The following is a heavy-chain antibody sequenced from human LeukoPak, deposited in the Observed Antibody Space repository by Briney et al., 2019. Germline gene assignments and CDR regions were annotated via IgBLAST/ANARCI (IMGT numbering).Heavy chain of an antibody. J-gene: IGHJ4*02. Sequence: GGSLRLSCAASGFTVSCSYMYWVRQAPGKGLEWVSFFYRGETTYYAESVRGRFTISRDISKNTLYLLMNSLVPEDTAVYYCAREVVSIPSYFESWGQGTRVTVSS. CDR2: FYRGETT. CDR1: GFTVSCSY. V-gene: IGHV3-53*01. D-gene: IGHD2-15*01. CDR3: AREVVSIPSYFES.